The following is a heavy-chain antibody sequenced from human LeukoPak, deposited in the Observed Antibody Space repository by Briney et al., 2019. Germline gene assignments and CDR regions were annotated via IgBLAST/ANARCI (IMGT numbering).Heavy chain of an antibody. V-gene: IGHV3-13*01. J-gene: IGHJ2*01. Sequence: PGGSLRLSCVASGFTFSDYDMHWVRQATGKGLEWISAIDPAGNTWYSDSVKGPFTISRENAKSSLFLQMNSLRAADTAVYYCVREPAYTGTWWYPDLWGRGTLVTVSS. CDR3: VREPAYTGTWWYPDL. CDR1: GFTFSDYD. D-gene: IGHD3-16*01. CDR2: IDPAGNT.